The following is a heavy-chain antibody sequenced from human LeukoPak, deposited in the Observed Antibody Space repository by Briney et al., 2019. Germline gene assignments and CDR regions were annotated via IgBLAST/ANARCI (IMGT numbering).Heavy chain of an antibody. V-gene: IGHV4-59*01. D-gene: IGHD3-10*01. Sequence: SETLSLICTVSGGSISGYYWSRIRQPPGKGLEWIGYMYYSGSTNYNPSLKSRVTISVDMSQNQFSLKLSSVTAADTAVYYCARSGSGSGSYYNSAYYYYGMDVWGQGTTVTVSS. CDR2: MYYSGST. CDR1: GGSISGYY. J-gene: IGHJ6*02. CDR3: ARSGSGSGSYYNSAYYYYGMDV.